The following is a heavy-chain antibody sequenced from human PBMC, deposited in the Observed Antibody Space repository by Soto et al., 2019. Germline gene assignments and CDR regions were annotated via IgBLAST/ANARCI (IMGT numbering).Heavy chain of an antibody. CDR2: IFHSGST. J-gene: IGHJ5*02. D-gene: IGHD2-2*02. Sequence: SETLSLTCAVSGVSISSGGYSWSWLRQPPGKGLEWIGYIFHSGSTYYNPSLKSRVTISVDGSKNHFSLELSSVTAADTAVYYCARGYCSSTSCYIWDNWFDPWGQGTLVTVSS. CDR1: GVSISSGGYS. V-gene: IGHV4-30-2*01. CDR3: ARGYCSSTSCYIWDNWFDP.